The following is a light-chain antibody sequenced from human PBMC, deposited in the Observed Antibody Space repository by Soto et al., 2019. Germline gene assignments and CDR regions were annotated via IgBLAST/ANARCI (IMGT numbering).Light chain of an antibody. CDR2: DAS. J-gene: IGKJ4*01. CDR3: QQRSNWPST. CDR1: QSVSSY. Sequence: EIMLTQSPATLSLSPGERAALSCRASQSVSSYLAWYQQKPGQAPRLLIYDASKRAPGIPARFTGSGSGTDFTLTISSLEPEEFAVYFCQQRSNWPSTFGGGTKVEI. V-gene: IGKV3-11*01.